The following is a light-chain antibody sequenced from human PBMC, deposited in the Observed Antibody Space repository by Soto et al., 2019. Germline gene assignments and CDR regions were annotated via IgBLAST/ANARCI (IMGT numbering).Light chain of an antibody. J-gene: IGKJ5*01. V-gene: IGKV1D-12*01. Sequence: DIPVTQSPSSLSASIGDRVTITCRASQDIAAYLAWYQHKPGRAPELLIHAASSLQSGVPSRFSGSGSGTDFTLTINSLQPEDFATYYCQQAYSFPITFGHGTRLEI. CDR1: QDIAAY. CDR3: QQAYSFPIT. CDR2: AAS.